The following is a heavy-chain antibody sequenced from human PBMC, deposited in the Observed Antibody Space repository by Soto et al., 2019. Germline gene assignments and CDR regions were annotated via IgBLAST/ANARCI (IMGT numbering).Heavy chain of an antibody. Sequence: SETLSLTCTVSGVSISSSYWSWIRQSPEKGLEWIGYVYYSGSTKYNPSLKSRVTISVDTSKNQFSLKLNSVTAADTAVYYCARGYYDSRGQSNTFDIWGQGTMVTVSS. J-gene: IGHJ3*02. CDR3: ARGYYDSRGQSNTFDI. CDR2: VYYSGST. CDR1: GVSISSSY. D-gene: IGHD3-22*01. V-gene: IGHV4-59*01.